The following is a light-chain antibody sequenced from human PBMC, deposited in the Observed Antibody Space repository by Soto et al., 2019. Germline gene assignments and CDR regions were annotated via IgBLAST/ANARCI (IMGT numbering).Light chain of an antibody. CDR1: QDISSY. Sequence: DIQLTQSPSLLSASVGDRVTITCRASQDISSYLAWYQQKPGKAPKLLIFGASTLQSGVPSRSSGSGSGTEFTLTISSLQPEDFATYYCQQLNSYSIFSFGPGTKVDIK. CDR2: GAS. V-gene: IGKV1-9*01. CDR3: QQLNSYSIFS. J-gene: IGKJ3*01.